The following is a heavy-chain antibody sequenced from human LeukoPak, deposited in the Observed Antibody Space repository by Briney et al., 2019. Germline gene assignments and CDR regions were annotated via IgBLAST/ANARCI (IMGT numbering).Heavy chain of an antibody. V-gene: IGHV5-51*01. J-gene: IGHJ4*02. CDR2: IYPGDSDT. D-gene: IGHD4-17*01. CDR3: ARQYGRPFDY. CDR1: GYNFANSW. Sequence: PGESLKISCKGSGYNFANSWIGWVRQMPGKGLEWMGIIYPGDSDTRHSPSFQGQVSISVDKSVSTTYLQWSRLKVSDTAMYYCARQYGRPFDYWGQGTLVAVSS.